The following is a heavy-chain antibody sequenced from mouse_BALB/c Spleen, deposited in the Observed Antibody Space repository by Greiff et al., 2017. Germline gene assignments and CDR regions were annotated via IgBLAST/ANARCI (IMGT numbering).Heavy chain of an antibody. J-gene: IGHJ4*01. CDR3: ARGGGYYAMDY. Sequence: VQLVESGPELVRPGVSVKISCKGSGYTFTDYAMHWVKQSHAKSLEWIGVISTYYGNTNYNQKFKGKATMTVDKSSSTAYMELARLTSEDSAIYYCARGGGYYAMDYWGQGTSVTVSS. CDR2: ISTYYGNT. V-gene: IGHV1-67*01. CDR1: GYTFTDYA.